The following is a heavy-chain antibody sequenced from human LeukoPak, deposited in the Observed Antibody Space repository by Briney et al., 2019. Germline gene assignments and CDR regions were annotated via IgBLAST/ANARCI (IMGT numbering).Heavy chain of an antibody. CDR1: GYTFTSYY. V-gene: IGHV1-46*01. CDR2: INRSGGST. CDR3: ARDHHYDIFTGYSPGYFDL. Sequence: ASVKVSCKASGYTFTSYYMHWVRQAPGQGLEWMGIINRSGGSTSYAQKFQGRVTMTRDTSTSTVYMELSSLRSEDTAVYYCARDHHYDIFTGYSPGYFDLWGRGTLVTVSS. J-gene: IGHJ2*01. D-gene: IGHD3-9*01.